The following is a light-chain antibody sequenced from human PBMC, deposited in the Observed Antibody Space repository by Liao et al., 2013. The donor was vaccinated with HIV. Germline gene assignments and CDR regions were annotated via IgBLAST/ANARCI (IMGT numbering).Light chain of an antibody. Sequence: SYELTQPPSVSVAPGMTSTITCGGNNIGSKSVHWYQQKPGQAPVLVISFDDDRPSGIPERFSGSYSGNTATLTISGTQAMDEADYFCQAWDSRADVVFGGGTKLTVL. J-gene: IGLJ2*01. CDR1: NIGSKS. V-gene: IGLV3-21*01. CDR3: QAWDSRADVV. CDR2: FDD.